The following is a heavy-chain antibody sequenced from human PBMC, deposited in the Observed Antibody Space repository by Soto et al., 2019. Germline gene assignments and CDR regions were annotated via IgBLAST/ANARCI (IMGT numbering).Heavy chain of an antibody. V-gene: IGHV3-48*02. CDR1: GFTFRSYS. CDR3: VASFDY. CDR2: ISSSSSTI. J-gene: IGHJ4*02. Sequence: PGXSQRLSCAASGFTFRSYSMNWVRQAPGKGXEWVSXISSSSSTIYYXXSVKGRFXXSRENAKKSLYLQMNRLRDEDTAVYYCVASFDYWGQGTLVTVSS.